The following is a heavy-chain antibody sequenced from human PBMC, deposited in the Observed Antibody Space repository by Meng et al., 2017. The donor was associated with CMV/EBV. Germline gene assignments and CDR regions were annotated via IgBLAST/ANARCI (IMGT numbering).Heavy chain of an antibody. CDR3: EKDRGIQVWSYYFDY. CDR2: IRYDGSNK. D-gene: IGHD5-18*01. CDR1: GFTFSSYG. V-gene: IGHV3-30*02. J-gene: IGHJ4*02. Sequence: GESLKISCAASGFTFSSYGMHWVRQAPGKGLEWVAFIRYDGSNKYYADSVKGRFTISRDNSKNTLYLQMNSLRAEDTAEYYCEKDRGIQVWSYYFDYWGQGTLVTVSS.